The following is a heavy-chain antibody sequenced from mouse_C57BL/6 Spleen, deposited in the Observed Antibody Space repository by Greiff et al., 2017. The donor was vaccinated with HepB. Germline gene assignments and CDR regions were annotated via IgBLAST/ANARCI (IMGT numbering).Heavy chain of an antibody. V-gene: IGHV1-55*01. CDR3: ARCDYDEGDAMDY. D-gene: IGHD2-4*01. CDR2: IYPGSGST. J-gene: IGHJ4*01. CDR1: GYTFTSYW. Sequence: QVHVKQPGAELVKPGASVKMSCKASGYTFTSYWITWVKQRPGQGLEWIGDIYPGSGSTNYNEKFKSKATLTVDTSSSTAYMQLSSLTSEDSAVYYCARCDYDEGDAMDYWGQGTSVTVSS.